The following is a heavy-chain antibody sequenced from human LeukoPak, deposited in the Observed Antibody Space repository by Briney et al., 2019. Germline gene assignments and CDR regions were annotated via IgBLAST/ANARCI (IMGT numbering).Heavy chain of an antibody. D-gene: IGHD3-22*01. CDR3: AKGQDYYDSGGYYQSDYFDY. CDR1: GFTFSSYA. V-gene: IGHV3-23*01. CDR2: ISGSGGST. Sequence: AGGSLRLSCAASGFTFSSYAMSWVRQAPGKGLEWVSAISGSGGSTYYADSVKGRFTISRDNSKNTLYLQMNSLRAEDTAVYYCAKGQDYYDSGGYYQSDYFDYWGQGTLVTVSS. J-gene: IGHJ4*02.